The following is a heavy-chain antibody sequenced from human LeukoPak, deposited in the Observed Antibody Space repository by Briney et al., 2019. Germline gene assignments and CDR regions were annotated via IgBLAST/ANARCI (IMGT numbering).Heavy chain of an antibody. D-gene: IGHD3-3*01. CDR1: GGSISSSSYY. CDR2: IYYSGST. CDR3: ARVLTIFGVVASYYFDY. V-gene: IGHV4-39*07. J-gene: IGHJ4*02. Sequence: TSETLSLTCTVSGGSISSSSYYWGWIRQPPGKGLEWIGSIYYSGSTYYNPSLKSRVTISVDTSKNQFSLKLSSVTAADTAVYYCARVLTIFGVVASYYFDYWGQGTLVTVSS.